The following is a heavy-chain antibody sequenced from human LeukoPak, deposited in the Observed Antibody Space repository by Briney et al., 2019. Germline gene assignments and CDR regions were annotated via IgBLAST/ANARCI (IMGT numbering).Heavy chain of an antibody. Sequence: GGSLRLSCAASGFTFSNYWMHWVRQAPGKGLVWVSRINSDGRSTKYADSVKGRFTISSDNAKNTLYLQMNSLSAEDTAVYYCVRDRAVSPFPPDAFDMWGQGTMVTVAS. D-gene: IGHD4-17*01. CDR2: INSDGRST. CDR3: VRDRAVSPFPPDAFDM. V-gene: IGHV3-74*01. CDR1: GFTFSNYW. J-gene: IGHJ3*02.